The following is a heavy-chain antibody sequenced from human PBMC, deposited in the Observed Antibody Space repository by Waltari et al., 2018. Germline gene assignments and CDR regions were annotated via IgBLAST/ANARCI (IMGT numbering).Heavy chain of an antibody. CDR2: IYYDGSNK. D-gene: IGHD6-13*01. V-gene: IGHV3-30-3*01. J-gene: IGHJ4*02. Sequence: QVQLVESGGGVVQPGRSLRLSCAASGFTFSSYAMHWVRQAPGKGLEWVAVIYYDGSNKYYADSVKGRFTISRDNSKNALYLQMNSLRAEDTAVYYCASLAIAAAGPKNYWGQGTLVTVSS. CDR3: ASLAIAAAGPKNY. CDR1: GFTFSSYA.